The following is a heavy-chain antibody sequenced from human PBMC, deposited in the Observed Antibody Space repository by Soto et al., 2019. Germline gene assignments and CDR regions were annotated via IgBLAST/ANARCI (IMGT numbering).Heavy chain of an antibody. J-gene: IGHJ6*02. CDR1: GGSISSSSYY. V-gene: IGHV4-39*01. CDR3: ARHFDYYYYGMDV. Sequence: SSETLSLTCTVSGGSISSSSYYWGWIRQPPGKGLEWIGSIYYSGSTYYNPSLKSRVTISVDTSKNQFSLKLSSVTAADTAVYYCARHFDYYYYGMDVWGQGTTVTVSS. CDR2: IYYSGST.